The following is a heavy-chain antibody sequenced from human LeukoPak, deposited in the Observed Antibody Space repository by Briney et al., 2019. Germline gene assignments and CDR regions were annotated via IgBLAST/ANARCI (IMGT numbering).Heavy chain of an antibody. CDR1: GCTFTGYY. CDR3: ARAPSRELRANWFDP. Sequence: GASVKVSCKASGCTFTGYYMHWVRQAPGQGLEWMGWINPNSGGTNYAQKLQGRVTMTTDTSTSTAYMELRSLRSDDTAVYYCARAPSRELRANWFDPWGQGTLVTVSS. CDR2: INPNSGGT. V-gene: IGHV1-2*02. J-gene: IGHJ5*02. D-gene: IGHD3-10*01.